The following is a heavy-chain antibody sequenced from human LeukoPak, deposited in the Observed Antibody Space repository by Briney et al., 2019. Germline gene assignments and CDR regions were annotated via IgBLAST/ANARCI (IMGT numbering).Heavy chain of an antibody. V-gene: IGHV1-3*01. CDR3: ARGPRAAADDY. CDR1: GYTFTSYA. D-gene: IGHD6-13*01. Sequence: ASVKVSCKASGYTFTSYAMHWVRQAPGQRPEWMGWINAGNGNTKYSQKFQGRVTITGDTSASTAYMELSSLTSEDTAVYYCARGPRAAADDYWGQGTLVTVSS. J-gene: IGHJ4*02. CDR2: INAGNGNT.